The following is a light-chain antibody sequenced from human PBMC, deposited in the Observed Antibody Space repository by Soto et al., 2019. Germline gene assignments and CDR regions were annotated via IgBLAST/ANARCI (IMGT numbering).Light chain of an antibody. CDR1: SSDVGHYNY. CDR3: SSYTSSVANV. J-gene: IGLJ1*01. Sequence: QSALTQPASVSGSPGQSITISCTGTSSDVGHYNYVSWYQQHPGKVPKLMIYDVSNRPSGVSNRFSGSKSGNTASLTISGLQAEDEADYYCSSYTSSVANVFGTGTKLTVL. CDR2: DVS. V-gene: IGLV2-14*03.